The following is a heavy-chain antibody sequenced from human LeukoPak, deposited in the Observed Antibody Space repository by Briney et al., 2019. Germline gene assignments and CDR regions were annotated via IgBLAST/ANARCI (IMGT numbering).Heavy chain of an antibody. CDR2: IYYTGTT. CDR1: GDSLNGYY. D-gene: IGHD1-26*01. J-gene: IGHJ3*01. CDR3: ATGGSATV. Sequence: SETLSLTCTVSGDSLNGYYWTWIRQPPGKRLEWIGYIYYTGTTNYNPSLKSRVTMSVDTSKNQFSLTLTSVTAADTAVYYCATGGSATVWGQGTLVIVSS. V-gene: IGHV4-59*01.